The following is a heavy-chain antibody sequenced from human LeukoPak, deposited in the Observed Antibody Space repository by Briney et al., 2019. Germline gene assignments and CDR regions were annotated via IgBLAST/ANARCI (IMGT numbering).Heavy chain of an antibody. CDR2: IYYSGST. J-gene: IGHJ3*01. CDR3: AHFRGGAFDF. Sequence: SETLSLTCTVSGGSISSSSYYWGWIRQPPGKGLEWIGSIYYSGSTYYNPSLKSRVTISVDTSKNQFALKLSSVTAADTAVYYCAHFRGGAFDFWGRGTMVTVSA. D-gene: IGHD3-16*01. CDR1: GGSISSSSYY. V-gene: IGHV4-39*01.